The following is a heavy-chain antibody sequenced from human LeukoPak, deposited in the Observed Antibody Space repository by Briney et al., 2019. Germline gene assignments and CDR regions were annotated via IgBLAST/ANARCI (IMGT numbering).Heavy chain of an antibody. J-gene: IGHJ6*03. CDR1: GGTFSSYA. D-gene: IGHD3-3*01. CDR2: ISASCGTA. CDR3: AGLSYYDFWSGYYTHYYYYMDV. Sequence: SVKVSCKASGGTFSSYAISWVRQAPGQGLEWMGGISASCGTANYAQKFQSRVTITTDESTSTAYMELSSLRSEDTAVYYCAGLSYYDFWSGYYTHYYYYMDVWGNGTTVTVSS. V-gene: IGHV1-69*05.